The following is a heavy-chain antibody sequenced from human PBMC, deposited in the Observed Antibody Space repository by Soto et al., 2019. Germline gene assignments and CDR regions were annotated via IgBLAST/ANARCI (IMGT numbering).Heavy chain of an antibody. Sequence: QVQLVESGGGVVQPGRSLSLSCAASGFTCSSYGIHWVRQAPGKGLEWVAVIWYDGSNKYYADSVKGRFTISRDNSKNTLYLQMNSLRAEDKAVYYCARPKGTYGDYRYYFDYWGQGTLVTVAS. CDR2: IWYDGSNK. V-gene: IGHV3-33*01. CDR1: GFTCSSYG. D-gene: IGHD4-17*01. CDR3: ARPKGTYGDYRYYFDY. J-gene: IGHJ4*02.